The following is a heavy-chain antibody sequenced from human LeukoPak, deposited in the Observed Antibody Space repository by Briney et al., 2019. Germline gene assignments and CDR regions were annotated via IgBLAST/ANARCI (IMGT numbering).Heavy chain of an antibody. J-gene: IGHJ4*02. CDR1: GGSISSHY. CDR2: IYSTGST. D-gene: IGHD6-19*01. Sequence: SETLSLTCTVSGGSISSHYWSWIRQPAGKGLEWIGRIYSTGSTKYSPSLESRLIMSLDTSKDQFSLKLTSVTAADTAVYYCARGVVVAGLRYYFDSWGQGSLVSVSS. V-gene: IGHV4-4*07. CDR3: ARGVVVAGLRYYFDS.